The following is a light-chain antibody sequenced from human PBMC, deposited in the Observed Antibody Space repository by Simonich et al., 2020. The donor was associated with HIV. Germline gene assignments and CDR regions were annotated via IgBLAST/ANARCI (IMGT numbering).Light chain of an antibody. CDR1: QSVLYSSNNKNY. J-gene: IGKJ2*01. Sequence: DIVMTQSPDSLAVSLGERATINCKSNQSVLYSSNNKNYLAWYQQKPGQPPKLLIYWASTRESGVPGRFRGSGSGTDFTLTISSLQAEDVAVYFCQQCHTHPHTFGQGTKLEIK. CDR3: QQCHTHPHT. CDR2: WAS. V-gene: IGKV4-1*01.